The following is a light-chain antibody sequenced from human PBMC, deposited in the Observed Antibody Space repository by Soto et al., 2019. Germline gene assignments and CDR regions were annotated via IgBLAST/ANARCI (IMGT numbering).Light chain of an antibody. CDR3: QQRSNWPGT. V-gene: IGKV3-11*01. CDR1: QSVSSH. CDR2: DAS. Sequence: EIVLTQSPATRSLSPGERAALSCRASQSVSSHLAWYQQKPGQAPRLLIYDASNRATGIPARFSGSGSGTDFTLTISSLESEDFAVYYCQQRSNWPGTFGQGTKVEIK. J-gene: IGKJ1*01.